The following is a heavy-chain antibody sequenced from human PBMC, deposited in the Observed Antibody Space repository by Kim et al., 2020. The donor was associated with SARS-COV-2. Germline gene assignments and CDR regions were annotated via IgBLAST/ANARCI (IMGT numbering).Heavy chain of an antibody. CDR3: ARGTPDVLRFLEWSLGYYYYGMDV. CDR1: GGSFSGYY. Sequence: SETLSLTCAVYGGSFSGYYWSWIRQPPGKGLEWIGEINHSGSTNYNPSLKSRVTISVDTSKNQFSLELSSVTAADTAVYYCARGTPDVLRFLEWSLGYYYYGMDVWGQGTTVTVS. D-gene: IGHD3-3*01. CDR2: INHSGST. V-gene: IGHV4-34*01. J-gene: IGHJ6*02.